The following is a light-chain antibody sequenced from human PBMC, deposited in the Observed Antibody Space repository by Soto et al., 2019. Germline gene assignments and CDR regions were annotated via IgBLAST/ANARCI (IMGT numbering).Light chain of an antibody. CDR2: GAS. J-gene: IGKJ1*01. CDR1: QSVSSN. V-gene: IGKV3-20*01. Sequence: EIVMTQSPATLSVSPGERATLSCRASQSVSSNLAWYQQKPGQAPRLLIFGASSRATGIPDRFSGSGSGTDFTLTITRLAREDFAVYYCQQYGNSPKTFGQGTKVDI. CDR3: QQYGNSPKT.